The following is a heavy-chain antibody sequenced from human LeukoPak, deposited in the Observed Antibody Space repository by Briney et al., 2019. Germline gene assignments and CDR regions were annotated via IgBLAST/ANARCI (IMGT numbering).Heavy chain of an antibody. V-gene: IGHV1-18*01. D-gene: IGHD3-10*01. CDR1: GYTFTSYG. Sequence: ASXKVSCKTTGYTFTSYGSSWVRQAPGQGREWMGWISAYNGKTKYAQKLQGRVTITTDTSTSKDYMEMRRLRDEETAVYYCARGHTVLLWFGELLTLDYWGQGTLVTVSS. CDR2: ISAYNGKT. CDR3: ARGHTVLLWFGELLTLDY. J-gene: IGHJ4*02.